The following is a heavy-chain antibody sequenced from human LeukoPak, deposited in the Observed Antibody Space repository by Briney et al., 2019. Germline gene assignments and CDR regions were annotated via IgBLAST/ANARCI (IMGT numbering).Heavy chain of an antibody. CDR2: IYYSGST. D-gene: IGHD4-17*01. Sequence: SQTLSLTCTVSGGSISSGGYYWSWTRQHPGKGLEWIGYIYYSGSTYYNPSLKSRVTISVDTSKNQFSLKLSSVTAADTAVYYCARGYGDFYWYFDLWGRGTLVTVSS. CDR1: GGSISSGGYY. V-gene: IGHV4-31*03. J-gene: IGHJ2*01. CDR3: ARGYGDFYWYFDL.